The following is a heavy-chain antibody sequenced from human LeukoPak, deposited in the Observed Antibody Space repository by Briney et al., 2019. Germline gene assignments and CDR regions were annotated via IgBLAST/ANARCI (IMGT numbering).Heavy chain of an antibody. D-gene: IGHD3-10*01. J-gene: IGHJ6*02. CDR3: TRGRGVYGSGNGMDV. V-gene: IGHV4-34*01. CDR2: INHSGST. Sequence: SETLSLTCAVYGGSFGGYYWSWIRQPPGKGLEWIGEINHSGSTNYNPSLKSRVTISVDTSKNQFSLKLSSVTAADTAVYYCTRGRGVYGSGNGMDVWGQGTTVTVSS. CDR1: GGSFGGYY.